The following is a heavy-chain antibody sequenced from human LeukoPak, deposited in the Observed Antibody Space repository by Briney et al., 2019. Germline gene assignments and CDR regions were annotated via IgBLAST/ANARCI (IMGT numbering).Heavy chain of an antibody. V-gene: IGHV6-1*01. CDR3: ARDLGSYDY. CDR1: GDSVSSNIAA. D-gene: IGHD3-10*01. J-gene: IGHJ4*02. Sequence: SQTLSLTCAISGDSVSSNIAAWTWIRQSPSRGLEWLGRTYYRSTWYNEYALSVKSRVNINADTSKNQFSLQLNSVTPEDTAVYYCARDLGSYDYWGQGTLVTVSS. CDR2: TYYRSTWYN.